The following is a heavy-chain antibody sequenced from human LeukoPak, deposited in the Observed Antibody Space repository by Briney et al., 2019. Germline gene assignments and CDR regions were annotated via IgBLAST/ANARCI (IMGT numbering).Heavy chain of an antibody. CDR1: GYTFTSYD. CDR2: MNPNSGNT. CDR3: ARHKLDGDSRYSYYYGMDV. Sequence: ASVKVSCKASGYTFTSYDFNWVRQATGQGLEWVGWMNPNSGNTGYAQKFQGRVTMTRNTSISTAYMELSSLRSEDTAVYYCARHKLDGDSRYSYYYGMDVWGQGTTVTVSS. D-gene: IGHD2-21*01. J-gene: IGHJ6*02. V-gene: IGHV1-8*01.